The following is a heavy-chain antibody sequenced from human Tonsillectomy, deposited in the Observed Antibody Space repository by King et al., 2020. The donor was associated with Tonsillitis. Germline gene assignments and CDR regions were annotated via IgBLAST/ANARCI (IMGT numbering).Heavy chain of an antibody. D-gene: IGHD2-15*01. V-gene: IGHV4-30-2*01. CDR1: GGSISSGGYS. J-gene: IGHJ5*02. Sequence: QLQESGSGLVKPSQTLSLTCAVSGGSISSGGYSWNWIRQPPGKGLEWIGYIYHSGSTFYNPSLKSRVTISLDRSKNQFSLRLSSVTAADTAVYYCAREVVGATSWFDPWGQGTLVTVSS. CDR2: IYHSGST. CDR3: AREVVGATSWFDP.